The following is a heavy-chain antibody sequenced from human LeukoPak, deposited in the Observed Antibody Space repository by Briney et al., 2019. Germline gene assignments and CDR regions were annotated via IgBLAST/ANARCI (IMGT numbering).Heavy chain of an antibody. CDR1: GFTFSSYG. D-gene: IGHD3-22*01. J-gene: IGHJ4*02. Sequence: PGGSLRLSCAASGFTFSSYGMSWVRQAPGKGLEWVSAISGSGGSTYYADSVKGRFTISRDNSKNTLYLQMNSLRAEDTAVYYCAKGMIVVVHMGLGGQGTLVTVSS. CDR3: AKGMIVVVHMGL. CDR2: ISGSGGST. V-gene: IGHV3-23*01.